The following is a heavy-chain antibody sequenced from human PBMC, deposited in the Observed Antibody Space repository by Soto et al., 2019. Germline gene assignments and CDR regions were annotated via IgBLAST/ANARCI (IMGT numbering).Heavy chain of an antibody. J-gene: IGHJ4*02. Sequence: EVHLLDSGGGLVQPGGSLRLSCAASGFTFSNYVMSWVRQAPGKGLEWVSSISGSGDNTYYADSVKGRFTISRDKSKNTLFLQMNSLRAEDTAVYYCAKLSLVLALGFDYWGQGTLVYVSS. CDR2: ISGSGDNT. V-gene: IGHV3-23*01. CDR1: GFTFSNYV. CDR3: AKLSLVLALGFDY.